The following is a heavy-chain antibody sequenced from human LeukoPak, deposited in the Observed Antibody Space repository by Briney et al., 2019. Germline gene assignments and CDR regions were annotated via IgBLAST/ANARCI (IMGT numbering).Heavy chain of an antibody. V-gene: IGHV1-18*01. CDR2: ISAYNGNT. Sequence: ASVKVSCKASGYTFTSYGISWVRQAPGQGLEWMGWISAYNGNTNYAQKFQGRVTMTRDTSISTAYMELSRLRSDDTAVYYCARGIVVPAAGDDAFDIWGQGTMVTVSS. J-gene: IGHJ3*02. D-gene: IGHD2-2*01. CDR1: GYTFTSYG. CDR3: ARGIVVPAAGDDAFDI.